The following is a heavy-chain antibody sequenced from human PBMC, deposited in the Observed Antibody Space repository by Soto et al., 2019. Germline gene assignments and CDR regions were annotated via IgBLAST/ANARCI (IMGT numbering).Heavy chain of an antibody. CDR1: GGSISSGDYY. V-gene: IGHV4-30-4*01. Sequence: PSETLSLTCTVSGGSISSGDYYWSWIRQPPGKGLEWIGYIYYSGSTYYNPSLKSRVTISVDTSKNQFSLKLSSVTAADTAVYYCARVKTLLWFGELLYVFDYWGQGTLVTVSS. CDR3: ARVKTLLWFGELLYVFDY. CDR2: IYYSGST. J-gene: IGHJ4*02. D-gene: IGHD3-10*01.